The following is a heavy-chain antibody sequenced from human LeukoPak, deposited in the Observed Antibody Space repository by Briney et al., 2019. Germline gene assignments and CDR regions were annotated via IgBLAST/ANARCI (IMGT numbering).Heavy chain of an antibody. V-gene: IGHV1-69*13. CDR3: AMGTTVTPPGAFDI. J-gene: IGHJ3*02. D-gene: IGHD4-17*01. Sequence: SVTVSCTASVGTFSSYAISWVRQAPGQGLEWMGGIIPIFGTANYAQKFQGRVTITADESTSTAYMELSSLRSEDTAVYYRAMGTTVTPPGAFDIWGQGTMVTVSS. CDR2: IIPIFGTA. CDR1: VGTFSSYA.